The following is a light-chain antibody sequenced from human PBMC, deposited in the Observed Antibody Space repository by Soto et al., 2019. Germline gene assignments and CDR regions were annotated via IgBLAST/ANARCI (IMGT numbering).Light chain of an antibody. CDR3: HQYYGSPLT. Sequence: DIVMTQSPDSLAVSLGERATVNCKSSQSILSRSDNKNYLAWYQQKPGQPPKLLIYWASTRVSGVPDRFSGSVSGTDFTLTLNSLQAEDVAVYYCHQYYGSPLTFGGGTKVEIK. CDR1: QSILSRSDNKNY. CDR2: WAS. V-gene: IGKV4-1*01. J-gene: IGKJ4*01.